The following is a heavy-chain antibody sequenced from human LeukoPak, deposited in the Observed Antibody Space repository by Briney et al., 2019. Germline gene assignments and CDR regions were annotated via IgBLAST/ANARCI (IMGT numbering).Heavy chain of an antibody. V-gene: IGHV3-20*04. Sequence: GGSLRLSCTASGFAFDEHGMSWVRQVPGKGLEWVSGINWSGGSTGYADPLRGRFTISRDNAKNSLYLQMDSLRAEDTALYYCARSPTTSPFYFDYWGQGTLVTVSS. D-gene: IGHD1-26*01. J-gene: IGHJ4*02. CDR2: INWSGGST. CDR3: ARSPTTSPFYFDY. CDR1: GFAFDEHG.